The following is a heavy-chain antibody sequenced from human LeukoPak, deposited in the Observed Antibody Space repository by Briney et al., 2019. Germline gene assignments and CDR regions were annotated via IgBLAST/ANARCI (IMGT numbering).Heavy chain of an antibody. CDR2: IWYDGSNK. CDR1: GFTFSSYG. J-gene: IGHJ4*02. Sequence: GRSLRLSCAASGFTFSSYGTHWVRQAPGKGLEWVAVIWYDGSNKYYADSVKGRFTISRDNSKNTLYLQMNSLRAEDTAVYYCARDRGYYDSSGYYYARYYFDYWGQGTLVTVSS. V-gene: IGHV3-33*01. CDR3: ARDRGYYDSSGYYYARYYFDY. D-gene: IGHD3-22*01.